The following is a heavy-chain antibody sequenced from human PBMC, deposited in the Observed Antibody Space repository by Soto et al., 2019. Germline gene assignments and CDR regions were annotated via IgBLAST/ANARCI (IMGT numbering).Heavy chain of an antibody. CDR1: GYTFTGYY. CDR3: AVEGYDSSGTIDY. J-gene: IGHJ4*02. CDR2: INPNSGGT. Sequence: ASVKVSCKASGYTFTGYYMHWVRQAPGQGLEWMGWINPNSGGTNYAQKFQGWVTMTRDRSIRTAYMKLSRLRSDDTAVYYCAVEGYDSSGTIDYWGQGTLVTVSS. D-gene: IGHD3-22*01. V-gene: IGHV1-2*04.